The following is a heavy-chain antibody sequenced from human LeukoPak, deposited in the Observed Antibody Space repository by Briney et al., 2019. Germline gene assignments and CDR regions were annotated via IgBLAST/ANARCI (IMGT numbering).Heavy chain of an antibody. CDR1: GGSISSSSYY. V-gene: IGHV4-39*01. CDR2: MYYSGST. CDR3: ASVLGGHAFDI. Sequence: PSETLSLTCTVSGGSISSSSYYWGWIRQPPGKGLEWIGCMYYSGSTYYNPSLKSRVIISVDTSKNQFSLKLTSVTAADTAMYYCASVLGGHAFDIWGQGTMVTVSS. J-gene: IGHJ3*02. D-gene: IGHD3-16*01.